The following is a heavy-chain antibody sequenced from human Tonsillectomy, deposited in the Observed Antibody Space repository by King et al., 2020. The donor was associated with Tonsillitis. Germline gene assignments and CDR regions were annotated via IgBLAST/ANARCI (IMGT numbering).Heavy chain of an antibody. Sequence: VQLVESGGGLVQPGRSLRLSCTASGFTCGDYAMTLFRQAPGKGLHGVGFIRGKAYGGSAEYAASVKGRFTILRDDSKGTAYLQMNSLKTEDTAVYYCTRGSGGFDFWSGYLDYFDYWGQGTLVTVSS. CDR2: IRGKAYGGSA. CDR1: GFTCGDYA. CDR3: TRGSGGFDFWSGYLDYFDY. V-gene: IGHV3-49*03. D-gene: IGHD3-3*01. J-gene: IGHJ4*02.